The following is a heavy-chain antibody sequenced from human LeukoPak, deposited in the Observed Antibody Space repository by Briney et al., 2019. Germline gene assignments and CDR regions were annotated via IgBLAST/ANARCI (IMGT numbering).Heavy chain of an antibody. CDR2: INPSGGST. CDR3: ARDILPSYSGYDRTLPDY. CDR1: GYTFTSYY. Sequence: ASVKVSCKASGYTFTSYYMHWVRQAPVQGLEWMGIINPSGGSTSYAQKFQGRVTMTRDTSTSTDYMELSSLRSEDTAVYYCARDILPSYSGYDRTLPDYWGQGTLVTVSS. D-gene: IGHD5-12*01. V-gene: IGHV1-46*01. J-gene: IGHJ4*02.